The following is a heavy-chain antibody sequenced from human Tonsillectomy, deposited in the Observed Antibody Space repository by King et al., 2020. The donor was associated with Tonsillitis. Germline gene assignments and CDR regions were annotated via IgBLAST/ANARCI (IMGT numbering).Heavy chain of an antibody. CDR1: GFTFSSYA. J-gene: IGHJ3*02. D-gene: IGHD4-17*01. CDR2: ISGSGAST. V-gene: IGHV3-23*04. Sequence: VQLVESGGGLVQPGGSLRVSCAASGFTFSSYAMSWVRQAPGKGLGWVSAISGSGASTYYADSVKGRFTIPRDNSKNTLYLQMTSLRAEDTAVSYCAKCGGDYVKCNDAFDIWGQGTMVTVSS. CDR3: AKCGGDYVKCNDAFDI.